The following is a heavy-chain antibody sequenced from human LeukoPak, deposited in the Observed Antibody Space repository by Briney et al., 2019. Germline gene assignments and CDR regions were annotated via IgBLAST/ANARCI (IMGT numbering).Heavy chain of an antibody. Sequence: SETLSLTCTVSGGSISSSSYYRGWIRQPPGKGLEWIASIYYSGSTYYNPSLKSRVTISVDTSKNQFSLKLSSVTAADTAVYYCARQRNEYSSAPVYGYMDVWGKGTTVTVSS. CDR3: ARQRNEYSSAPVYGYMDV. J-gene: IGHJ6*03. V-gene: IGHV4-39*01. CDR2: IYYSGST. D-gene: IGHD6-25*01. CDR1: GGSISSSSYY.